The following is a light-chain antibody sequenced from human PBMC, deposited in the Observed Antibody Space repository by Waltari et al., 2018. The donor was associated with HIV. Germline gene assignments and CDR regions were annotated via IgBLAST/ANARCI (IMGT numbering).Light chain of an antibody. V-gene: IGLV2-23*02. CDR3: CSYAGSSTVV. J-gene: IGLJ2*01. CDR1: SSDVGDYTY. CDR2: DVN. Sequence: QSALTQPASVSGSPGQSITISCPGTSSDVGDYTYVSWYQQHPGKAPKLMIYDVNKRPSGVSNRFSGSKSGNTASLTISGLQAEDEADYYCCSYAGSSTVVFGGGTKLTVL.